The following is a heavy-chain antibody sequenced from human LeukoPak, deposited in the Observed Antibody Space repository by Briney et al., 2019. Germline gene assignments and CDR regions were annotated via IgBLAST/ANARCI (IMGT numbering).Heavy chain of an antibody. D-gene: IGHD5-12*01. J-gene: IGHJ5*02. CDR3: AREGGLWWLRWDWFDP. Sequence: NPSETLSLTCTVSGGSISSGSYYWSWIRQPAGKGLEWIGRIYTSGSTNYNPSLKSRVTISVDTSKNQFSLKLSSVTAADTAVYYCAREGGLWWLRWDWFDPWGQGTLVTVSS. CDR1: GGSISSGSYY. CDR2: IYTSGST. V-gene: IGHV4-61*02.